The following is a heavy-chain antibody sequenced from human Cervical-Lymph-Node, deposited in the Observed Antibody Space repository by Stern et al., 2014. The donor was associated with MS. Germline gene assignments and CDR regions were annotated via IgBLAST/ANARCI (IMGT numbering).Heavy chain of an antibody. Sequence: QVQLGQSGAEVKKPGSSVKVSCKASGGTFSIYAVSWVRQAPGQGLEWMGGIIPLFGRANYPQKMEGRVTITADESTSTAHMELSNLRSEDTAIYFCVRSNYDGGNGFYHYAMDVWGQGTTVIVSS. D-gene: IGHD3-10*01. J-gene: IGHJ6*02. V-gene: IGHV1-69*01. CDR3: VRSNYDGGNGFYHYAMDV. CDR2: IIPLFGRA. CDR1: GGTFSIYA.